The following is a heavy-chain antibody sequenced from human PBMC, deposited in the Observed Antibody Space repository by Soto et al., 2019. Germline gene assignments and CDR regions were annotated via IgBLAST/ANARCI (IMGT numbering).Heavy chain of an antibody. D-gene: IGHD2-2*01. CDR3: ARVDIAVVPSTTFDY. Sequence: QLQLQESGPGLVKPSEILALTCTVSGGSISSISYYWGWIRQPPGKGLEWIGSIKYSGHTFYNPSLKSRVTMSVDTSKNQFSLRLSSVTAAETAVYYCARVDIAVVPSTTFDYWGQGTLVTVSS. J-gene: IGHJ4*02. CDR1: GGSISSISYY. V-gene: IGHV4-39*01. CDR2: IKYSGHT.